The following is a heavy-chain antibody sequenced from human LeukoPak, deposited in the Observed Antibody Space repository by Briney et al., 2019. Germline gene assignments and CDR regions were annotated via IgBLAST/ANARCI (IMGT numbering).Heavy chain of an antibody. D-gene: IGHD6-19*01. Sequence: SETLSLTCTVSGGSINGYYWSWIRQPPGRGLEWIGYIYYNGGTNYNPSLKSRVTISVDTSENQFSLKLSSVTAADTAVYYCARWEIRLAGTLDHWGQGTLVTVSS. CDR2: IYYNGGT. J-gene: IGHJ4*02. V-gene: IGHV4-59*01. CDR3: ARWEIRLAGTLDH. CDR1: GGSINGYY.